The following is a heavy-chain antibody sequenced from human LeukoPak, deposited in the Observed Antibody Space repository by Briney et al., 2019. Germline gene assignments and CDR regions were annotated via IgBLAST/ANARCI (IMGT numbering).Heavy chain of an antibody. CDR3: ARTSDYDFWSGQGDYYMDV. Sequence: NPSETLSLTCTVSGGSISSYYWSWIRQPPGKGLEWIGYIYYSGSTNYNPSLKSRVTISVDTSKNQFSLKLSSVTAADTAVYYCARTSDYDFWSGQGDYYMDVWGKGTTVTVSS. CDR2: IYYSGST. V-gene: IGHV4-59*01. D-gene: IGHD3-3*01. J-gene: IGHJ6*03. CDR1: GGSISSYY.